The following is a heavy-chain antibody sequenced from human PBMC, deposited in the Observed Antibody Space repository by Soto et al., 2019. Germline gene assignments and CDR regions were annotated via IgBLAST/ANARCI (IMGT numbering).Heavy chain of an antibody. Sequence: KPSETLSLTCYVSGGSINNYYWSWVRQPPGKGLEWIGYIYYSGTHNYNPSLESRLTISVDTSKNQFSLSLSSVTAADTAVYYCARVQMATLYFDHWGQGTLVTVS. CDR2: IYYSGTH. CDR3: ARVQMATLYFDH. V-gene: IGHV4-59*01. CDR1: GGSINNYY. J-gene: IGHJ4*02. D-gene: IGHD5-12*01.